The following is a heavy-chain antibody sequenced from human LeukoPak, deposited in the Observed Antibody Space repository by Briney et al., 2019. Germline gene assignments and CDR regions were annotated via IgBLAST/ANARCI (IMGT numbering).Heavy chain of an antibody. D-gene: IGHD1-26*01. V-gene: IGHV1-18*01. CDR2: ISAYNGNT. CDR3: ARNLYYELNYFDY. J-gene: IGHJ4*02. CDR1: GYTFTSYG. Sequence: ASVKVSCKASGYTFTSYGISWVRQAPGQGLEWMGWISAYNGNTNYAQKLQGRVTMTRDTSTSTVYMELSSLRSEDTAVYYCARNLYYELNYFDYWGQGTLVTVSS.